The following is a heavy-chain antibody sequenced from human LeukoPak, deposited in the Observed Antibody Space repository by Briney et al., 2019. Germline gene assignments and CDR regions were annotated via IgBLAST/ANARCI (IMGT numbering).Heavy chain of an antibody. D-gene: IGHD3-16*01. Sequence: GASVKVSCKASGYTLTSHYMHWVRQAPGQGLEWMGLISPRGGATIYGQKFQGRVTMTSDTSTSTVHMELSSLRPADTAVYYCASGMQLRVGELFLDTRYDGFDLWGQGTMVTVSS. CDR2: ISPRGGAT. CDR3: ASGMQLRVGELFLDTRYDGFDL. J-gene: IGHJ3*01. V-gene: IGHV1-46*01. CDR1: GYTLTSHY.